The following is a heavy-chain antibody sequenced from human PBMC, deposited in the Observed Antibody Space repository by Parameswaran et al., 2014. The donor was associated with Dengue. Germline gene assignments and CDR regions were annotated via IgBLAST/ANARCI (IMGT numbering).Heavy chain of an antibody. J-gene: IGHJ4*02. CDR3: ARSWGTNGVSEPVFDY. D-gene: IGHD2-8*01. Sequence: WIRQPPGKALEWLALIDWDDDKYYSTSLKTRLTISKDTSKNQVVLTMTNMDPVDTATYYCARSWGTNGVSEPVFDYWGQGTLVTVSS. CDR2: IDWDDDK. V-gene: IGHV2-70*01.